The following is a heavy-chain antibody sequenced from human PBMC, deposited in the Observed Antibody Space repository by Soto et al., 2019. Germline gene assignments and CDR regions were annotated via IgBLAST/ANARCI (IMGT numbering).Heavy chain of an antibody. J-gene: IGHJ4*02. CDR2: ISYDGSNK. CDR3: ARVALGVGH. V-gene: IGHV3-30-3*01. Sequence: QVPLVESGGGVVQPGRSLRLSCAASGFTFSSYAMHWVRQAPGKGLEWVAVISYDGSNKYYADSVKGRFTISRDNSKNTLYLQMNSLRAEDTAVYYCARVALGVGHWGQGTLVTVSS. D-gene: IGHD1-26*01. CDR1: GFTFSSYA.